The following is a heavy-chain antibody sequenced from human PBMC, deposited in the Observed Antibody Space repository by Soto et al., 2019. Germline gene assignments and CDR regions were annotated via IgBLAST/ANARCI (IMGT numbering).Heavy chain of an antibody. Sequence: GGSLRLSCAASGFTFSSHWMTWVRQAPGKGLEWVANINQDGSEEYYVDSLKGRFTISRDNAKSSLYLQINSLRAEDTAVYYCAMDGGCNGGTCFSEGVYWGQGTLVTVSS. CDR3: AMDGGCNGGTCFSEGVY. J-gene: IGHJ4*02. CDR2: INQDGSEE. D-gene: IGHD2-15*01. CDR1: GFTFSSHW. V-gene: IGHV3-7*04.